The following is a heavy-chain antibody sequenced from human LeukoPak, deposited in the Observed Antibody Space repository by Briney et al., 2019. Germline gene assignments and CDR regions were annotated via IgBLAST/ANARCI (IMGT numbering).Heavy chain of an antibody. D-gene: IGHD2-15*01. V-gene: IGHV4-38-2*02. CDR3: ARERIHYYYYYMDV. Sequence: SETLSLTCNVSGGSISSGYYWGWIRQPPGKGLEWIGSIYHSGSTNYNPSLKSRVTISVDTSKNQFSLKLSSVTAADTAVYYCARERIHYYYYYMDVWGKGTTVTISS. J-gene: IGHJ6*03. CDR1: GGSISSGYY. CDR2: IYHSGST.